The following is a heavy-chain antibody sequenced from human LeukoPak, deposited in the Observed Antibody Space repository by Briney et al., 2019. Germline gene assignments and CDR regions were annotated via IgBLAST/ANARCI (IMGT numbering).Heavy chain of an antibody. Sequence: GGSLRLSCAASGFTFSSYGMHWVRQAPGKGLEWVAYIRHDGSNKYYVDSVKGRFTISRDNSKNTLYLQMNSLRAEDTAVYYCAKAYYGDYFDYWGQGTLVTVSS. J-gene: IGHJ4*02. CDR1: GFTFSSYG. CDR3: AKAYYGDYFDY. V-gene: IGHV3-30*02. D-gene: IGHD4-17*01. CDR2: IRHDGSNK.